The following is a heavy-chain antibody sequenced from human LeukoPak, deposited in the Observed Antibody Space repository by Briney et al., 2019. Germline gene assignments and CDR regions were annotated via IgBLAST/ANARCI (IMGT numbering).Heavy chain of an antibody. Sequence: GGSLRLSCAASGFAFSAYWVHWVRQAPGKGLVWVSRINSDGSSTSYADSVKGRFTISRDNAKNTLYLRMNGLRAEDTAVYYCTKAQGDAFDIWGQGTMVTVSS. CDR1: GFAFSAYW. V-gene: IGHV3-74*01. CDR2: INSDGSST. D-gene: IGHD2-8*01. J-gene: IGHJ3*02. CDR3: TKAQGDAFDI.